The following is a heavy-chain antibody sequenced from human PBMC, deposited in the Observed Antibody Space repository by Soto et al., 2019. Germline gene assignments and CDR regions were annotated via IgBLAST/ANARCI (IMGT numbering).Heavy chain of an antibody. V-gene: IGHV4-34*01. J-gene: IGHJ5*02. CDR2: INHSGST. CDR1: GGSFSGYY. CDR3: ARVRWQQLVRCWFDP. Sequence: QVQLQQWGAGLLKLSETLSLTCAVYGGSFSGYYWSWIRQPPGKGLEWIGEINHSGSTNYNPSLNSRVTISVDTSKNQFSLKLSSVTAADTAVYYCARVRWQQLVRCWFDPWGQGTLVTVSS. D-gene: IGHD6-13*01.